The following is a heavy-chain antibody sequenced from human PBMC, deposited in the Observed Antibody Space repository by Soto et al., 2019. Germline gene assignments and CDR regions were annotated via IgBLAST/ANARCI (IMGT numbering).Heavy chain of an antibody. CDR1: GFSLSTSGVG. V-gene: IGHV2-5*02. D-gene: IGHD5-12*01. Sequence: QITLKESGPTLVTPTQTLTLTCTFSGFSLSTSGVGVGWIRQPPGKALEWLALIYWDDDKWYSPSLKSRLTITKDISKNQVVLIMTNMDPVDTATYYCAHFPGYTSGFVFWGQGTLVTVSS. CDR2: IYWDDDK. CDR3: AHFPGYTSGFVF. J-gene: IGHJ4*02.